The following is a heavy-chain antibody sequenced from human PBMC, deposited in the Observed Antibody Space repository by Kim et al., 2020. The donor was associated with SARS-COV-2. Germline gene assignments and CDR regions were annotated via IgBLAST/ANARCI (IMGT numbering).Heavy chain of an antibody. J-gene: IGHJ4*02. Sequence: DDTVQGRFTISKDNSKNALNLEMNSLRAEDTALYYCANVTTITAPFYDYWGQGTLVTVSS. D-gene: IGHD4-4*01. CDR3: ANVTTITAPFYDY. V-gene: IGHV3-23*02.